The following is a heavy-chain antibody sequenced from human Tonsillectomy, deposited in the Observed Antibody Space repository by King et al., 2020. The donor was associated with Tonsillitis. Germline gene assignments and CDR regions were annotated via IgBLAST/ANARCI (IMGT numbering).Heavy chain of an antibody. CDR2: ISWNSGSI. Sequence: VQLVESGGGLVQPGRSLRLSCAASGVRFDDFAMHWVRQAPGKGLEWVSSISWNSGSIGYADSVKGRFTISRDNAKNSLYLQMNSLRGEDTAFYYCVKDLSPGSSGFGPFDYWGQGTLVTVSS. V-gene: IGHV3-9*01. CDR1: GVRFDDFA. CDR3: VKDLSPGSSGFGPFDY. D-gene: IGHD3-22*01. J-gene: IGHJ4*02.